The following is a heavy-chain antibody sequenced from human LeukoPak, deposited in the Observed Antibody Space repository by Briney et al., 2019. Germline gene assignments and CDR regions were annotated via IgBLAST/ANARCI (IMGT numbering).Heavy chain of an antibody. Sequence: ASVKVSCKVSGYIFTELSIHWVRQAPGKGLEWMGGFDPEDGETIYAQKFQGRVTMTEDTSTDTAYMELSSLRSEDTAVYYCATGEDCSGGSCAGGGYWGQGTLVTVSS. CDR3: ATGEDCSGGSCAGGGY. D-gene: IGHD2-15*01. CDR1: GYIFTELS. V-gene: IGHV1-24*01. J-gene: IGHJ4*02. CDR2: FDPEDGET.